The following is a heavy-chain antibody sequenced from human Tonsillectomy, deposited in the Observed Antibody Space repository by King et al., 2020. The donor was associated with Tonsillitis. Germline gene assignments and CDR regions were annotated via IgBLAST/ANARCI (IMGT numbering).Heavy chain of an antibody. D-gene: IGHD5-18*01. Sequence: QLQESGSRLVRPSQTLSLTCAVSGDSISSGGYSWSWIRQPPGKGLEWIGHIYQSGSTYYNPSLKSRVTISVDRSKNHFSLNLSSVTAADPAVYYCAGGGYSYGLGAFDLWGQGTVVTVSS. V-gene: IGHV4-30-2*01. J-gene: IGHJ3*01. CDR1: GDSISSGGYS. CDR2: IYQSGST. CDR3: AGGGYSYGLGAFDL.